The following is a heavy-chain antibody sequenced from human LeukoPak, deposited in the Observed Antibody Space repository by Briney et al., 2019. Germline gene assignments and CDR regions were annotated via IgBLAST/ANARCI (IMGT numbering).Heavy chain of an antibody. CDR2: INPSGGST. CDR1: GYTFTSYY. Sequence: ASVKVSCKASGYTFTSYYMHWVRQAPGQGLEWMVIINPSGGSTSYAQKFQGRVTMTRDTSASTDYMELSSLRSEDTAVYYCARADRTLFYWGQGTLVTVSS. CDR3: ARADRTLFY. J-gene: IGHJ4*02. V-gene: IGHV1-46*01. D-gene: IGHD1-14*01.